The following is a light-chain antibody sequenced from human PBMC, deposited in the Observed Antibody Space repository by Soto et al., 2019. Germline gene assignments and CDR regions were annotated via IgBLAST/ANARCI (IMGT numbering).Light chain of an antibody. CDR1: QSISSW. J-gene: IGKJ1*01. CDR3: QQYNSYSWT. CDR2: KAS. Sequence: DLQMTQSPSTLSASVGDRVTITCRASQSISSWLAWYQQKPGKAPKLLIYKASSLDSGVPSRFSGSGSGTEFTLTISSLQPDDFATYYCQQYNSYSWTFGQGTKVEIK. V-gene: IGKV1-5*03.